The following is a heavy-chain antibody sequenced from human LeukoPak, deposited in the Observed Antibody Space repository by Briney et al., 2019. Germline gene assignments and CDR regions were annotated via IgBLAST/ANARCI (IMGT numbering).Heavy chain of an antibody. Sequence: ASVKVSCKASGGTFSSYAISWVRQAPGQGLEWMGGIIPIFGTANYAQKFQGRVTITTDESTSTAYMELSSLRSEDTAVYYCARGTPYSGSYWELRPYYFDYWGQGALVTVSS. CDR2: IIPIFGTA. D-gene: IGHD1-26*01. CDR3: ARGTPYSGSYWELRPYYFDY. V-gene: IGHV1-69*05. CDR1: GGTFSSYA. J-gene: IGHJ4*02.